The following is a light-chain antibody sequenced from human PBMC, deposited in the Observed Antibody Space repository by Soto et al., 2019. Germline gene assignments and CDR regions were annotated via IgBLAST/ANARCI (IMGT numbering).Light chain of an antibody. CDR2: DVT. Sequence: QSALTQPASVSGSPGQSITISCTGTSSDVGGYNYVSWYQQHPGKAPKLMIYDVTHRPSGVSNRFSGSKSGNTASLTISGLQAEDEADYYCSSYTSSHTLAFGGGTKVTVL. V-gene: IGLV2-14*01. CDR3: SSYTSSHTLA. J-gene: IGLJ2*01. CDR1: SSDVGGYNY.